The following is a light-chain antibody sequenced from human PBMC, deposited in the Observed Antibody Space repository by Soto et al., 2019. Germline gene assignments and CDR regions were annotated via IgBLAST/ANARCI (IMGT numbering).Light chain of an antibody. J-gene: IGKJ1*01. CDR2: GAS. CDR3: QQYGSSPRT. Sequence: EIVLTQSPATLYVSPGGRATLSCRASQNVMYNLAWYQQKPGQAPRLLVYGASSRATGIPDRFSGSGSGTDFTLTISRLEPEDFAVYYCQQYGSSPRTFGQGTKVDIK. CDR1: QNVMYN. V-gene: IGKV3-20*01.